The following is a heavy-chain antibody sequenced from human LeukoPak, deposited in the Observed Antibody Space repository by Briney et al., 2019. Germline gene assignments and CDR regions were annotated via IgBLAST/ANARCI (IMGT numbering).Heavy chain of an antibody. J-gene: IGHJ6*02. D-gene: IGHD3-9*01. CDR2: IYSSGIT. CDR1: GDSISNYY. V-gene: IGHV4-4*07. CDR3: ARNALLSDSDYGMDV. Sequence: PETLSLTCTVSGDSISNYYWSWIRQPAGKGLEWIGRIYSSGITNYSPSLKSRVTMSVDVSKNQFSLKVTSVTAADTAVYYCARNALLSDSDYGMDVWGQGTTVTVSS.